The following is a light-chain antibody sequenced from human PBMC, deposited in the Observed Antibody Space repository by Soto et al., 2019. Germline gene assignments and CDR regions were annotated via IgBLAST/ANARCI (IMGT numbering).Light chain of an antibody. CDR2: AAF. CDR3: QQSYSSPRT. J-gene: IGKJ1*01. V-gene: IGKV1-39*01. CDR1: HSISTY. Sequence: DIQMTQSPSSLSASVGDRVSIACRASHSISTYLNWYQQKPGKAPNLLIYAAFNLQSGVPSRFSGSGSGTDFTLTISNLQPEDFATYYCQQSYSSPRTFGQGTKVEIK.